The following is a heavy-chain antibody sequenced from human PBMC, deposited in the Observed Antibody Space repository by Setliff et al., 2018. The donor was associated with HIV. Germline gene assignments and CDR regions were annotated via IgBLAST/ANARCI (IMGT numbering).Heavy chain of an antibody. CDR1: GYTFTSYG. CDR2: ISAYNGNT. J-gene: IGHJ4*02. D-gene: IGHD1-26*01. V-gene: IGHV1-18*01. CDR3: ARVLWELPQGDY. Sequence: ASVKVSCKASGYTFTSYGIIWVRQAPGQGLEWMGWISAYNGNTNYAQRLQGRVTMTTDTSTSTAYMELRSLRPDDTAVYYCARVLWELPQGDYWGPGTLVTVSS.